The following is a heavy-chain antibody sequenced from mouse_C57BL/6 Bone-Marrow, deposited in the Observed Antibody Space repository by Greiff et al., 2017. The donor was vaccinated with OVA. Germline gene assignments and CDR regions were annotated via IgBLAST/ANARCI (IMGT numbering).Heavy chain of an antibody. D-gene: IGHD1-1*01. Sequence: EVKLVESGGGLVQPKGSLKLSCAASGFSFNTHAMNWVRQAPGKGLEWVARIRSKSNNYATYYADSVKDRFTISRDDSESMLYLQMNNLKTEDTAVYYCVRHEKDYGSTAFAYWGQGTLVTVSA. V-gene: IGHV10-1*01. CDR1: GFSFNTHA. CDR3: VRHEKDYGSTAFAY. J-gene: IGHJ3*01. CDR2: IRSKSNNYAT.